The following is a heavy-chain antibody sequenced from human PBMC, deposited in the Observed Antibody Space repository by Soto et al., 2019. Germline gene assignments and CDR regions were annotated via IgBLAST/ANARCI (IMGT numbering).Heavy chain of an antibody. Sequence: GESLKISCQGSGYSFTSYWISWVRQMPGKGLEWVGRIDPSDSYTNYSPSFQGHVTISADKSISTAYLQWSSLKASDTAMYYCARHPRRHYDILTGYPLVDIWAQGKMVPVS. CDR3: ARHPRRHYDILTGYPLVDI. D-gene: IGHD3-9*01. CDR2: IDPSDSYT. CDR1: GYSFTSYW. V-gene: IGHV5-10-1*01. J-gene: IGHJ3*02.